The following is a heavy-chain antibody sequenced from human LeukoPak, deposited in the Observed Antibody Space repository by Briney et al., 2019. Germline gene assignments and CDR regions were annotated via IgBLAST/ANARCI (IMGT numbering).Heavy chain of an antibody. D-gene: IGHD4-11*01. J-gene: IGHJ4*02. CDR2: ISSSSSYI. Sequence: GESLRLSCAASGFTFSSYSMNWVRQAPGKRLEWVSSISSSSSYIYYADSVKGRFTISRDNAKNSLYPQMNSLRAEDTAVYYCARASDYREFVLWGQGTLVTVSS. V-gene: IGHV3-21*01. CDR3: ARASDYREFVL. CDR1: GFTFSSYS.